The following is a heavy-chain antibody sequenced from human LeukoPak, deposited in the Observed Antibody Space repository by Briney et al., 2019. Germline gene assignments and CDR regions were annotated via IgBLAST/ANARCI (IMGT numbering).Heavy chain of an antibody. D-gene: IGHD6-19*01. Sequence: ASVKVPCKVSGYTLTELSMHWVRQAPGKGLEWMGGFDPEDGETIYAQKFQGRVTMTEDTSTDTAYMELSSLRSEDTAVYYCATEAVAATIGPLYYYYYGMDVWGQGTTVTVSS. CDR1: GYTLTELS. CDR3: ATEAVAATIGPLYYYYYGMDV. CDR2: FDPEDGET. V-gene: IGHV1-24*01. J-gene: IGHJ6*02.